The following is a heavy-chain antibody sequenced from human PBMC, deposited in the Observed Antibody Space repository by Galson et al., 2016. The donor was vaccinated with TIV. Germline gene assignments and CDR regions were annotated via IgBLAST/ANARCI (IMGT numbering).Heavy chain of an antibody. CDR2: IIPLFGEA. V-gene: IGHV1-69*13. D-gene: IGHD5-18*01. CDR1: GDTFSSFV. CDR3: AKCRNTAMDTYYYYYGLDV. J-gene: IGHJ6*02. Sequence: SVKVSCKASGDTFSSFVISWVRQAPGQGLEWMGGIIPLFGEAHYAQKFQGRVTSSADEPTSTVYMELSGLRSGDTAMYYCAKCRNTAMDTYYYYYGLDVWGQGTTVTVSS.